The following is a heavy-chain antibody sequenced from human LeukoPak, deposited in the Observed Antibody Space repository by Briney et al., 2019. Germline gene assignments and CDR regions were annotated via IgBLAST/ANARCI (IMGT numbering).Heavy chain of an antibody. CDR2: IKQAGSEN. V-gene: IGHV3-7*01. Sequence: GGSLRLSCAASGFIFSSYWMTWVRQAPGKGLEWVANIKQAGSENSYVDSVRGRLTVSRDNAKNSLYLQINSLRAEDTAVYHCARVRGDYYFDYWGQGTLVTVSS. J-gene: IGHJ4*02. CDR1: GFIFSSYW. CDR3: ARVRGDYYFDY. D-gene: IGHD3-16*01.